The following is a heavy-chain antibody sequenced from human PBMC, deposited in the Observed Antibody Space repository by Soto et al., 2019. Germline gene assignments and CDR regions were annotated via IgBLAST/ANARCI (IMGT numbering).Heavy chain of an antibody. V-gene: IGHV1-3*01. CDR3: ARSPPSSYYLDRRFDY. Sequence: ASVKVSCKASGYTFTSYAMHWVRRAPGQRLEWMGWINAGNGNTKYSQKFQGRVTITRDTSASTAYMELSSLRSEDTAVYYCARSPPSSYYLDRRFDYWGQGTLVTVSS. J-gene: IGHJ4*02. CDR2: INAGNGNT. CDR1: GYTFTSYA. D-gene: IGHD1-26*01.